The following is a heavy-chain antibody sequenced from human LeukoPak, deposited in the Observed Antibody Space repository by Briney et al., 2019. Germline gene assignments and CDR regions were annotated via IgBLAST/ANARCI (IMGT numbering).Heavy chain of an antibody. V-gene: IGHV3-66*01. CDR1: GFTVSSNY. CDR3: ASYSHPYYYYYMDV. J-gene: IGHJ6*03. D-gene: IGHD1-26*01. Sequence: GGSLRLSCAASGFTVSSNYMSWVRQAPGKGLEWVSVIYSGGSTYYADSVKGRFTISRDNSKNTLYLQMNSLRAEDTAVYYCASYSHPYYYYYMDVWGKGTTVTVSS. CDR2: IYSGGST.